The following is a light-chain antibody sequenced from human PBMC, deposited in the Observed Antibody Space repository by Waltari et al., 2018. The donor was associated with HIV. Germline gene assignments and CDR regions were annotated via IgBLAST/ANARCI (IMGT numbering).Light chain of an antibody. Sequence: EVVMTQPLATLSVSPGERATLSCRASQSIGINLAWYQQKPGQAPRLLIYDASTRATGVPARFRGSGSGTEFTLSISSLQSEDFAVYYCQQDNNWPPLTFGQGTKVEIK. J-gene: IGKJ1*01. CDR3: QQDNNWPPLT. V-gene: IGKV3-15*01. CDR1: QSIGIN. CDR2: DAS.